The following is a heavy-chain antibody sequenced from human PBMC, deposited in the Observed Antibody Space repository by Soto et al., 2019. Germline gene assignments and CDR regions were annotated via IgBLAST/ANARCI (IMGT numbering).Heavy chain of an antibody. Sequence: CKASGGTFSSYAISWVRQAPGQGLEWKGGIIPIFGTANYAQKFQGRVTITADESTSTAYMELSSLRSEDTAVYYCARRSVAGTNWFDPWGQGTLVTVSS. D-gene: IGHD6-19*01. V-gene: IGHV1-69*01. J-gene: IGHJ5*02. CDR3: ARRSVAGTNWFDP. CDR2: IIPIFGTA. CDR1: GGTFSSYA.